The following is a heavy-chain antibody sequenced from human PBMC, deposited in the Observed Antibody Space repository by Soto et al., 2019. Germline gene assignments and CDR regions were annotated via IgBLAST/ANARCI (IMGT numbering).Heavy chain of an antibody. V-gene: IGHV1-18*01. CDR3: ARDLSAYYDYVWGKNDDYYYYGMDV. J-gene: IGHJ6*02. Sequence: ASVKVSCKASGYTFTSYGISWVRQAPGQGLEWMGWISAYNGNTNYAQKLQGRVTMTTDTSTSTAYMELRSLRSDDTAVYYCARDLSAYYDYVWGKNDDYYYYGMDVWGQGTTVTVSS. D-gene: IGHD3-16*01. CDR2: ISAYNGNT. CDR1: GYTFTSYG.